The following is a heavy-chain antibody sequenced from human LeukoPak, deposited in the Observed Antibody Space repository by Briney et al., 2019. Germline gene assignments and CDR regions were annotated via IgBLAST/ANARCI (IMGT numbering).Heavy chain of an antibody. D-gene: IGHD1-14*01. V-gene: IGHV2-5*01. CDR2: IYWNDDK. J-gene: IGHJ4*02. CDR1: GFSLSTSGVG. Sequence: SGPTQVKPTQTLTLTFTFSGFSLSTSGVGVGWIRQPPGKALEWLALIYWNDDKRYSPSLKSRLTITKDTSKNQVVLTMTNMDPVDTATYYCEHIGTSPDDFDYWGEGTLVTVSS. CDR3: EHIGTSPDDFDY.